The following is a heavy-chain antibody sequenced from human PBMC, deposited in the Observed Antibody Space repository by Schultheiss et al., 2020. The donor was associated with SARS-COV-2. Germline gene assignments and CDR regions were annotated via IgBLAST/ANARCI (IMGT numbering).Heavy chain of an antibody. D-gene: IGHD2-2*02. CDR3: AREGCSSTSCYTLMDYYYMDV. J-gene: IGHJ6*03. CDR1: GFTFSSYA. V-gene: IGHV3-30*04. CDR2: ISYDGSNK. Sequence: GESLKISCAASGFTFSSYAMSWVRQAPGKGLEWVAVISYDGSNKYYADSVKGRFTISRDNAKNSLYLQMNSLRAEDTAVYYCAREGCSSTSCYTLMDYYYMDVWGKGTTVTVSS.